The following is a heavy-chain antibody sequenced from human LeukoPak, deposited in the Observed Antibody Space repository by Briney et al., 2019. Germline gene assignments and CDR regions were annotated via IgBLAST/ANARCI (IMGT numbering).Heavy chain of an antibody. V-gene: IGHV3-23*01. Sequence: GGSLRLSCVASGFTFSTYAMSWVRQAPGQGLEWVSGLSGSGATTYYADSVKGRFTISRDNSKNTLYLQMNSLRADDTAVYYCAKGLRGTSGYYVGYFDYWGQGTLVTVSS. CDR3: AKGLRGTSGYYVGYFDY. D-gene: IGHD3-22*01. CDR1: GFTFSTYA. J-gene: IGHJ4*02. CDR2: LSGSGATT.